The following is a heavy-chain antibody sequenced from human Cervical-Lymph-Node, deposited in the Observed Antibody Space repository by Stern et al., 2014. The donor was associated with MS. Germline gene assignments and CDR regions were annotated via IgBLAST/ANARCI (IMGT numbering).Heavy chain of an antibody. CDR2: SAYDGNHK. J-gene: IGHJ4*02. D-gene: IGHD2-8*01. V-gene: IGHV3-30*03. CDR3: ARDYEDTSMLFDH. CDR1: GFTFSSYG. Sequence: VQLVESGGAVVQPGWSLKLSCAASGFTFSSYGINWVRQAPGKGLEWVTVSAYDGNHKYYAASVKGRFTISRDNSKNTLHLQMNSVTPDDSAIYYCARDYEDTSMLFDHWGQGTLVTVSS.